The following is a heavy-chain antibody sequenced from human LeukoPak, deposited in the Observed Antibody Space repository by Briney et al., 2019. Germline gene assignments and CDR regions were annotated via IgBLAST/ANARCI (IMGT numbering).Heavy chain of an antibody. CDR1: GFTFSSYE. J-gene: IGHJ4*02. V-gene: IGHV3-7*01. CDR3: AKLAKYFYGWETYYFFEH. CDR2: INQDGTEK. D-gene: IGHD3-10*01. Sequence: PGGSLGLSCAASGFTFSSYEMNWVRQAPGKGLEWVASINQDGTEKYYVDSVKGRFTISRDNAKNSLYLQMNSLRVEDTAVYYCAKLAKYFYGWETYYFFEHWGQGTPVTASS.